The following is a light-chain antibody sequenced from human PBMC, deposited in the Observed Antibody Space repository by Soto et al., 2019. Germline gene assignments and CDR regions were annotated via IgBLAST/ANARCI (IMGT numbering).Light chain of an antibody. J-gene: IGLJ2*01. CDR2: EVS. Sequence: QSALTQPASVSGSPGQSITISCTGTSSDVGSYLLVSWYQQHPGKAPKLMLYEVSKRPSGVSNRFSGSKSGNTASLTISGLQAEDEADYHCSSYAGSSTFVVFGGGTKLTVL. V-gene: IGLV2-23*02. CDR1: SSDVGSYLL. CDR3: SSYAGSSTFVV.